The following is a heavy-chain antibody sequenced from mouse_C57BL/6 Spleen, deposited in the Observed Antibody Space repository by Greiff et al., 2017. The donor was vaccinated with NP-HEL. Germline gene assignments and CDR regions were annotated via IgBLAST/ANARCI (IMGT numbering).Heavy chain of an antibody. CDR2: ISDGGSYT. Sequence: DVMLVESGGGLVKPGGSLKLSCAASGFTFSSYAMSWVRQTPEKRLEWVATISDGGSYTYYPDNVKGRFTISRDNAKNNLYLQMSHRKSEDTAMYYCAREGDYYGSSYYAMDYWGQGTSVTVSS. V-gene: IGHV5-4*01. D-gene: IGHD1-1*01. CDR3: AREGDYYGSSYYAMDY. J-gene: IGHJ4*01. CDR1: GFTFSSYA.